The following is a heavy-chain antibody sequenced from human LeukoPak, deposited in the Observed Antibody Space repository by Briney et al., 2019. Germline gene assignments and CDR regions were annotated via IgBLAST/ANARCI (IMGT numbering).Heavy chain of an antibody. Sequence: SETLSLTCTVSGGSISTYYWSWIRQPPGKGLEWIGYIYYSGSTNYNPSLKSRVTISVDTSKNQFSLKLTSVTAADTAVYYCAHFKGGSFDFWGQGTMVTVSS. CDR2: IYYSGST. CDR3: AHFKGGSFDF. D-gene: IGHD1-26*01. J-gene: IGHJ3*01. V-gene: IGHV4-59*08. CDR1: GGSISTYY.